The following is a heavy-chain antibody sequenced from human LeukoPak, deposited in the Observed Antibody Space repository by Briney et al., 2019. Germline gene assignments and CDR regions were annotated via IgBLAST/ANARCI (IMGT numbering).Heavy chain of an antibody. J-gene: IGHJ4*02. CDR2: INPSGGST. V-gene: IGHV1-46*01. Sequence: ASVKLSCKASGYTFTGYYMHWVRQAPGQGLEWMGIINPSGGSTSYAQKFQGRVTMTRDMSTSTVYMELSSLRSEDTAVYYCARETSVAVAGTPSALGYWGQGTLVTVSS. CDR1: GYTFTGYY. CDR3: ARETSVAVAGTPSALGY. D-gene: IGHD6-19*01.